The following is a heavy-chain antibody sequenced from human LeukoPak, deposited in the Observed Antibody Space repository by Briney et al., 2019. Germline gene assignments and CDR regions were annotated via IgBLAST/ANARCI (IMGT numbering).Heavy chain of an antibody. D-gene: IGHD2-2*01. V-gene: IGHV4-39*07. CDR1: GVSICSSSYF. Sequence: PSETLSLTSSVSGVSICSSSYFWGWTRQPPGKGLEWNGSIYYSGCTYYNPSLKSRVTISVDTSKNQFSLKLSSVTAADTAVYYCARLLVPAALYYFDYWGQGTLVTVSS. CDR3: ARLLVPAALYYFDY. CDR2: IYYSGCT. J-gene: IGHJ4*02.